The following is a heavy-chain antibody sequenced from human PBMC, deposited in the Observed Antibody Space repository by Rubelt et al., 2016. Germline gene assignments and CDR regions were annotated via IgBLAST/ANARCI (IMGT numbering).Heavy chain of an antibody. V-gene: IGHV3-66*01. Sequence: EVQLVESGGDLVQPGGSLRLSCAASGFTVNSHYMTWVRQAPGKGLEWVSVIYSGGGTDYADSVKGRFTTSRDNSKNTLYLQMNSLRAEDTAVYYCARVAEYTSGWNNWFDPWGQGTLVTVSS. CDR1: GFTVNSHY. CDR3: ARVAEYTSGWNNWFDP. D-gene: IGHD6-19*01. CDR2: IYSGGGT. J-gene: IGHJ5*02.